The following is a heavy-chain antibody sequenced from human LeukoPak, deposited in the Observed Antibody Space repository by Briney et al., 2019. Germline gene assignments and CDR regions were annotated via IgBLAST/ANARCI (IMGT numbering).Heavy chain of an antibody. D-gene: IGHD3-9*01. CDR3: AKWGDYDVLTGYYDPDN. V-gene: IGHV3-23*01. CDR2: IVGSGANT. CDR1: GFIFSNYA. J-gene: IGHJ4*02. Sequence: GGSLRLSCAASGFIFSNYAMSWARRAPGKGLEWVSAIVGSGANTYYADSVKGRFTISRDNPRNTLYLQVNSLRAEDTAVYYCAKWGDYDVLTGYYDPDNWGQGTLVTVSS.